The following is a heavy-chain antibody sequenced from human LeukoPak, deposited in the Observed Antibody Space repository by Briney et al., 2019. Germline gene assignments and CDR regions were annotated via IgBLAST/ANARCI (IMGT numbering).Heavy chain of an antibody. CDR2: MNPNSGNT. Sequence: ASVKVSCKASGYTFTSYDINWVRQATGQGLEWMGWMNPNSGNTGYAQKFQGGVTITRNTSISTAYMELSSLRSEDTAVYYCARNLGPYYDFWSGYPDAFDIWGQGTMVTVSS. CDR1: GYTFTSYD. CDR3: ARNLGPYYDFWSGYPDAFDI. D-gene: IGHD3-3*01. V-gene: IGHV1-8*03. J-gene: IGHJ3*02.